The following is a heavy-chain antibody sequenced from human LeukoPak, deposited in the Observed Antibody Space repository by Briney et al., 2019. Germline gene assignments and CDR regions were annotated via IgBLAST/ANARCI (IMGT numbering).Heavy chain of an antibody. CDR1: GGTFSSYA. V-gene: IGHV1-69*04. D-gene: IGHD4-4*01. Sequence: GASVKVPCKASGGTFSSYAISWVRQAPGQGLEWMGRIIPILGIANYAQKFQGRVTITADKSTSTAYMELSSLRSEDTAVYYCARGSLTDGMDVWGQGTTVTVSS. CDR3: ARGSLTDGMDV. J-gene: IGHJ6*02. CDR2: IIPILGIA.